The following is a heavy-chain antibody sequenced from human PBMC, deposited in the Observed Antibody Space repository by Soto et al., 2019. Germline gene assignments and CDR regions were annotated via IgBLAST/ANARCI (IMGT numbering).Heavy chain of an antibody. V-gene: IGHV4-59*12. CDR1: DASSSSYD. Sequence: PSETKCLTCSVADASSSSYDWSWIRQQPGKGLEWIAYIYFSGGTNYNPSLKSRVTISVDTSKNQFSLKLSSVTAADTAVYYCARESRSWYGSIWDYWGQGTLVTVSS. CDR3: ARESRSWYGSIWDY. D-gene: IGHD6-13*01. CDR2: IYFSGGT. J-gene: IGHJ4*02.